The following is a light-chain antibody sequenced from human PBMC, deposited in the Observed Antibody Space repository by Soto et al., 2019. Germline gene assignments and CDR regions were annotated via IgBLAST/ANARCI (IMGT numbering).Light chain of an antibody. CDR2: KAS. V-gene: IGKV1-5*03. CDR3: QQYDSYPFT. CDR1: QSINNW. J-gene: IGKJ4*01. Sequence: DIQMTQSPSTLSASEGDRVTITCRASQSINNWLAWYQQKPGKAPKLLISKASNLKSGVPSRFSGTGSGTEFTLTISILQPYDFASYYCQQYDSYPFTIGGETKVEI.